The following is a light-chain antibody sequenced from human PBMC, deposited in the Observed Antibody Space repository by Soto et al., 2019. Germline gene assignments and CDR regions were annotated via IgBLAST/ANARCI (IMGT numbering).Light chain of an antibody. J-gene: IGLJ1*01. CDR3: SSYTVSNTRV. CDR2: EVT. V-gene: IGLV2-14*01. CDR1: SSDIGGNNY. Sequence: QSALTQPASVSGSPGQSITISCAGTSSDIGGNNYVSWFQQHHPGEVPKLMIYEVTNRPSGVADLFSGSKSGNTASLTISGLQAEDEADYYRSSYTVSNTRVFGTGTKLTVL.